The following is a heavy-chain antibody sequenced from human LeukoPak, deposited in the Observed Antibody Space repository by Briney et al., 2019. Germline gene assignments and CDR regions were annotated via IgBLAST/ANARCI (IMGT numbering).Heavy chain of an antibody. V-gene: IGHV4-59*01. CDR3: ARGLVLATDDAFDI. CDR2: IWDTEIT. D-gene: IGHD5-12*01. J-gene: IGHJ3*02. CDR1: GGSIRSYF. Sequence: SSETLSLTCTVSGGSIRSYFWSWLRQPPGKGLEWIGYIWDTEITDYNPSLKSRVTISLDTSKNHFSLKLRSVTAADTALYFCARGLVLATDDAFDIWGQGTLVTVSS.